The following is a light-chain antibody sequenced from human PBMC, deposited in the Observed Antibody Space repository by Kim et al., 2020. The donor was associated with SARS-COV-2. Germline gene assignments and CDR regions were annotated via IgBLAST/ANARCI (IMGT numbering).Light chain of an antibody. Sequence: SPGKRATLSCRASQSVSSSYLAWYQQEPSQAPRLLIYGASSRATGIPDRFSGSGSGTDFTLTISGLEPEDFAVYYCQQYGSSPKTFGQGTKVDIK. J-gene: IGKJ1*01. CDR1: QSVSSSY. V-gene: IGKV3-20*01. CDR2: GAS. CDR3: QQYGSSPKT.